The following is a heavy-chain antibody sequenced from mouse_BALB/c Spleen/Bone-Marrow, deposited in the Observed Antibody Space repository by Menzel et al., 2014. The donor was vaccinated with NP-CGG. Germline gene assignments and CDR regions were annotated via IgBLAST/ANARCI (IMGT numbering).Heavy chain of an antibody. V-gene: IGHV14-3*02. CDR1: GFNIKDTY. CDR3: ARNYGYGKSFAY. J-gene: IGHJ3*01. CDR2: IDPANGNT. D-gene: IGHD2-2*01. Sequence: EVQLQQSGAELVKPGASVKLSCTASGFNIKDTYMHWVKQRPEQGLEWIGRIDPANGNTKYDPKFQGKATITADTSSNTAYRQLSSLTSEDTAVYYCARNYGYGKSFAYWGQGTLVTVSA.